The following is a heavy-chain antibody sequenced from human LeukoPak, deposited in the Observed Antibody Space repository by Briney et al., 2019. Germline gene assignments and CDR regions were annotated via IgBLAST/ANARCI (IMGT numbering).Heavy chain of an antibody. CDR1: GFTFSSYW. J-gene: IGHJ6*02. V-gene: IGHV3-7*03. Sequence: GGSLRLSCAASGFTFSSYWMHWVRQAPGQGPEWVANMNKDGSEKYYVDSVKGRFTISRDTAKNSLYLQMNNLRAEDTALYYCARNNDMDVWGQGTTVIVSS. CDR2: MNKDGSEK. CDR3: ARNNDMDV. D-gene: IGHD1/OR15-1a*01.